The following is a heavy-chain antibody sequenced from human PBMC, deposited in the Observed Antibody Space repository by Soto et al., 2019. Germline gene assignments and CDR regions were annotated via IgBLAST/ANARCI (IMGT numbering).Heavy chain of an antibody. Sequence: ASVKVSCKASGGTFSSYAISWVRQAPGQGLEWMGGIIPIFGTANYAQKFQGRVTITRDTSASTAYMELSSLRSEDTAVYYCASDYYDTSPPEWGQGTLVTVSS. CDR1: GGTFSSYA. D-gene: IGHD3-22*01. CDR2: IIPIFGTA. V-gene: IGHV1-69*05. CDR3: ASDYYDTSPPE. J-gene: IGHJ4*02.